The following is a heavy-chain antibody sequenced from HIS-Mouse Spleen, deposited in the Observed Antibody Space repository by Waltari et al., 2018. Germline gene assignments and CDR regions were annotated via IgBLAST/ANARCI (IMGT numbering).Heavy chain of an antibody. CDR3: ARGHDYSNYFDY. J-gene: IGHJ4*02. V-gene: IGHV1-8*01. CDR1: GTTFTRYE. Sequence: QVQLVQSGAEVKKPGASVQVSCKASGTTFTRYETNWVRQDTGQGLDWMGWMNPNSGNTGYAQKFQGRVTMTRNTSISTAYMELSSLRSEDTAVYYCARGHDYSNYFDYWGQGTLVTVSS. CDR2: MNPNSGNT. D-gene: IGHD4-4*01.